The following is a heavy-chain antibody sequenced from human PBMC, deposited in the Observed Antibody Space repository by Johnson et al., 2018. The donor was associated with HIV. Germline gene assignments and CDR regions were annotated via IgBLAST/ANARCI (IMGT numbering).Heavy chain of an antibody. V-gene: IGHV3-30*04. J-gene: IGHJ3*02. CDR3: ARVKQQVVRVGSDAFDI. CDR2: ISYDGSNK. Sequence: QVQLVESGGGVVQPGRSLRLSCAASGFTFSSYAMHWVRQAPGKGLEWVAVISYDGSNKYYADSVKGRFTISRDNAKNSLYVQMNSLRAEDTALYHCARVKQQVVRVGSDAFDIWGQGTMVTVSS. CDR1: GFTFSSYA. D-gene: IGHD6-13*01.